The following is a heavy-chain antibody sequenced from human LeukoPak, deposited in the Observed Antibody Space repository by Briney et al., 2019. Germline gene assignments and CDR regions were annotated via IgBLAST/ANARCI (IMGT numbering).Heavy chain of an antibody. D-gene: IGHD3-10*01. CDR1: GFTFSSYA. Sequence: GGSLRLSCAASGFTFSSYAMHWVRQAPGKGLEWVAVISYDGSNKYYADSVKGRFTISRDNSKNTLYLQMNSLRAEDTAVYYCARDRITMVRGVREPYYYYYGMDVWGQGTTVTVSS. V-gene: IGHV3-30-3*01. CDR2: ISYDGSNK. J-gene: IGHJ6*02. CDR3: ARDRITMVRGVREPYYYYYGMDV.